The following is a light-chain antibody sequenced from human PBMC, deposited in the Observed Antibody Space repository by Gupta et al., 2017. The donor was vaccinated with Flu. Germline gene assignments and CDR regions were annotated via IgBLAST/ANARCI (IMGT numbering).Light chain of an antibody. CDR1: SNNIVGYYY. J-gene: IGLJ3*02. V-gene: IGLV2-14*01. CDR3: NSSTTTNTTAV. Sequence: SNNIVGYYYVSCYQQHPAKTPTHLIYAVSRRPSGGSNRFSGSTSGDTTSPTISGLQAEDEADYYCNSSTTTNTTAVFGGGTRLTVL. CDR2: AVS.